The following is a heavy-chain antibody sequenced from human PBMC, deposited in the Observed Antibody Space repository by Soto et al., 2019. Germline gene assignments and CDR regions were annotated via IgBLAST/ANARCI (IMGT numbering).Heavy chain of an antibody. CDR2: ISSSSSTI. J-gene: IGHJ6*02. V-gene: IGHV3-48*02. D-gene: IGHD1-7*01. CDR1: GFTFSSYS. Sequence: GGSLRLSCAASGFTFSSYSMNWVRQAPGKGLEWVSYISSSSSTIYYADSVKGRFTISRDNAKNSLYLQMNSLRDEDTAVYYCAREPPGRNYKQGYYYGMDVWGQGTTVTVSS. CDR3: AREPPGRNYKQGYYYGMDV.